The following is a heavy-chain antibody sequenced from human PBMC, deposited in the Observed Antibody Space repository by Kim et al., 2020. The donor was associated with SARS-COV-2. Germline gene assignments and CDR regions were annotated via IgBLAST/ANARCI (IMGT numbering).Heavy chain of an antibody. CDR3: AREYYDFWSGYYQFFDY. D-gene: IGHD3-3*01. CDR2: ISAYNGNT. CDR1: GYTFTSYG. V-gene: IGHV1-18*01. J-gene: IGHJ4*02. Sequence: ASVKVSCKASGYTFTSYGISWVRQAPGQGLEWMGWISAYNGNTNYAQKLQGRVTMTTDTSTSTAYMELRSLRSDDTAVYYCAREYYDFWSGYYQFFDYWGQGTLVTVSS.